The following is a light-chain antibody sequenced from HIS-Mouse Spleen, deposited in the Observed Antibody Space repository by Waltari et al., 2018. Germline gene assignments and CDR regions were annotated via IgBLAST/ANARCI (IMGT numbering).Light chain of an antibody. CDR2: GAS. CDR1: QSVSSSY. J-gene: IGKJ2*01. V-gene: IGKV3-20*01. Sequence: EIVLTQSPGTLSLSPGERATLSCRASQSVSSSYLAWYQQKPGQAPRLLIYGASSRATGIPDRVSGSGSGTDFTLTISRLEPEDFAVYYWQQYGSSPPLYTFGQGTKLEIK. CDR3: QQYGSSPPLYT.